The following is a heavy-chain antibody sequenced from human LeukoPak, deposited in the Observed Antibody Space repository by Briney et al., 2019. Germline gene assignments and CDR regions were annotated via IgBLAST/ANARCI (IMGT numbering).Heavy chain of an antibody. V-gene: IGHV3-7*01. Sequence: GGSLRLSCVVSGYSFSTNMMTWVRQAPGKGLEWVATILPAGKESYRVDSVKGRFVISGDNAKNSLFLQMNSLRGDDTAVYYCMSAHGYWGQGTLVTVSS. CDR1: GYSFSTNM. CDR2: ILPAGKES. J-gene: IGHJ4*02. CDR3: MSAHGY.